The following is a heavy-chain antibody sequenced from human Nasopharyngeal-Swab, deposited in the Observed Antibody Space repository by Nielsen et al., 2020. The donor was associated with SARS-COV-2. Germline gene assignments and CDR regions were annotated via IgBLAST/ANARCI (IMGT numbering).Heavy chain of an antibody. J-gene: IGHJ3*02. V-gene: IGHV4-59*01. D-gene: IGHD6-13*01. CDR2: IYYSGST. CDR1: GGSISSYY. Sequence: SETLSLTCTVSGGSISSYYWSWIRQPPGKGLEWIGYIYYSGSTNYNPSLKSRVTISVDTSKNQFSPKLSSVTAADTAVYYCARAPYSSSWYWNAFDIWGQGTMVTVSS. CDR3: ARAPYSSSWYWNAFDI.